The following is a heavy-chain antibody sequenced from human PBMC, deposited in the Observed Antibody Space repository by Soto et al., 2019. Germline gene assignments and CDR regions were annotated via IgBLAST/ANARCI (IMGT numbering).Heavy chain of an antibody. Sequence: SETLSLTCAVSGGSISSSNWWSWVRQPPGRGLEWIGEIYHSGSTNYNPSLKSRVTISVDKSKNQFSLKLSSVTAADTAVYYCASQWGDGYTTHQDYWGQGTLVTVSS. CDR1: GGSISSSNW. V-gene: IGHV4-4*02. D-gene: IGHD5-12*01. CDR3: ASQWGDGYTTHQDY. J-gene: IGHJ4*02. CDR2: IYHSGST.